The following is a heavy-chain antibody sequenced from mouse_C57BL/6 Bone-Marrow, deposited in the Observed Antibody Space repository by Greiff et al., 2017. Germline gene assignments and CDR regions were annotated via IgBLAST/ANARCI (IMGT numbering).Heavy chain of an antibody. V-gene: IGHV1-15*01. J-gene: IGHJ4*01. CDR2: IDPETGGT. Sequence: VQLQQSGAELVRPGASVTLSCKASGYTFTDYEMHWVKQTPVHGLEWIGAIDPETGGTAYNQKFKGKAILTADKSSSTAYMELRSLTSEDSAVYYCTRGGIYDGYYSYAMDYWGQGTSVTVSS. CDR1: GYTFTDYE. D-gene: IGHD2-3*01. CDR3: TRGGIYDGYYSYAMDY.